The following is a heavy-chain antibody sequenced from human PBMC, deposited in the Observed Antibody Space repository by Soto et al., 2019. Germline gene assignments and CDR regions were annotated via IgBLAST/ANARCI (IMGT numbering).Heavy chain of an antibody. V-gene: IGHV3-11*01. CDR2: ISSSGSTI. J-gene: IGHJ4*02. CDR1: GFTFSDYY. Sequence: VQLAESGGGLVKPGGSLRLSCAASGFTFSDYYMSWIRQAPGKGLEWVSYISSSGSTIYYADSVKGRFTISRDNAKNSLYLQMNSLRAEDTAVYYCARDRDYDYIWGSYRTTPFGYWGQGTLVTVSS. CDR3: ARDRDYDYIWGSYRTTPFGY. D-gene: IGHD3-16*02.